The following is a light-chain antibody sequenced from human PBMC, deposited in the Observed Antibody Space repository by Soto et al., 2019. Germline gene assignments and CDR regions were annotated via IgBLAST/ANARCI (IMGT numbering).Light chain of an antibody. CDR3: QVWDGSSAHWV. V-gene: IGLV3-21*02. CDR2: DDN. Sequence: SYELTQPLSVSVAPGQTARMNCGGDTIVTKSVHWYQRRPGQAPVLVVYDDNDRPSGIPERFSGSNSGNTATLTISRVEAGDEADYYCQVWDGSSAHWVFGGGTKLTV. J-gene: IGLJ3*02. CDR1: TIVTKS.